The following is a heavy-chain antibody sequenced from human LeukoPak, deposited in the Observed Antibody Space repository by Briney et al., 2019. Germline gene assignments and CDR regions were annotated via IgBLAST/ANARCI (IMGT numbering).Heavy chain of an antibody. CDR3: ARDDSSGYYYYQGY. Sequence: GGSLRLSXAASGFTFSSYWMHWVRQAPGKGLVWVSRINSDGSSTSYADSVKGRFTISRDNAKNTLYLQMNSLRAEDTAVYYCARDDSSGYYYYQGYWGQGTLVTVSS. CDR2: INSDGSST. V-gene: IGHV3-74*01. CDR1: GFTFSSYW. D-gene: IGHD3-22*01. J-gene: IGHJ4*02.